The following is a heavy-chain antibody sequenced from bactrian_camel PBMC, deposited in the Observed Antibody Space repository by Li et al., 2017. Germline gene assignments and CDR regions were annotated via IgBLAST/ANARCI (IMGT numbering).Heavy chain of an antibody. CDR2: IDHDGSI. Sequence: HVQLVESGGGSVQAGGSMRLSCVVSGYTYSTYSMGWFRQAPGKEREGVAAIDHDGSIEYAASVKGRFIISRDNAKNSVYLQMNSLKLEDTAMYYCAADFGPYCSGTYGQGTQVTVS. V-gene: IGHV3S53*01. CDR1: GYTYSTYS. J-gene: IGHJ4*01. D-gene: IGHD7*01.